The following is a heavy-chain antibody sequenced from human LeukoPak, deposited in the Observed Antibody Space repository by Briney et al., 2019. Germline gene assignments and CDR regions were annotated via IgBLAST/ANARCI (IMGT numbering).Heavy chain of an antibody. V-gene: IGHV4-59*01. J-gene: IGHJ4*02. D-gene: IGHD3-22*01. CDR2: IYYSGST. CDR3: AREDSSGYFPFDY. CDR1: GGSISSYY. Sequence: SETLSLTCTVSGGSISSYYWSWIRQPPGKGLEWIGYIYYSGSTNYNPSLKSRVTISVDTSKNQSSLKLSSVTAADTAVYYCAREDSSGYFPFDYWGQGTLVTVSS.